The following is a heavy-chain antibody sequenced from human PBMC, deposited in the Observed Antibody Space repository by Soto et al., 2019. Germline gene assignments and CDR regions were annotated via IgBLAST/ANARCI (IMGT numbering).Heavy chain of an antibody. V-gene: IGHV4-34*02. D-gene: IGHD3-16*02. Sequence: QVQLQQWGAGMLKPSETLSLTCAVYGGAFSGYYWTWVRQTPGKGLEWIGEKEHGGSTTYNPSLQSRVSISLDLVRKQVSLQLTSVTAADSATYYCASGHIVSSNFYFMEVWGKGTTVTVSS. J-gene: IGHJ6*03. CDR3: ASGHIVSSNFYFMEV. CDR1: GGAFSGYY. CDR2: KEHGGST.